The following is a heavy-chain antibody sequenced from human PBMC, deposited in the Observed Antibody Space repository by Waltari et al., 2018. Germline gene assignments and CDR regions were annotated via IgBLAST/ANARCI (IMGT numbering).Heavy chain of an antibody. CDR2: INPNSGGT. D-gene: IGHD3-22*01. CDR1: GYTFTGYY. V-gene: IGHV1-2*02. Sequence: QVQLVQSGAEVKKPGASVKVSCKASGYTFTGYYMHWVRQAPGQGLEWMGGINPNSGGTNYAQKFQGRVTMTRDTSISTAYMELSRLRSDDTAVYYCARVSMIVVVIASYYFDYWGQGTLVTVSS. CDR3: ARVSMIVVVIASYYFDY. J-gene: IGHJ4*02.